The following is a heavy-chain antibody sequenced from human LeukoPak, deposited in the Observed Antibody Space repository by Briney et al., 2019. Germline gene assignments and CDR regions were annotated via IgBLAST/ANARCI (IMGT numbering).Heavy chain of an antibody. D-gene: IGHD6-19*01. V-gene: IGHV3-48*03. CDR3: ARVSTGWSWDY. CDR1: GFNFGTYE. CDR2: ISASGSTI. Sequence: PGGSLRLSCAASGFNFGTYEMNWVRQAPGKGLEWVSYISASGSTIYCADSLKGRFTISRDNTKNSLYLQMHSLRAEDTALYYCARVSTGWSWDYWGQGTLVTVSS. J-gene: IGHJ4*02.